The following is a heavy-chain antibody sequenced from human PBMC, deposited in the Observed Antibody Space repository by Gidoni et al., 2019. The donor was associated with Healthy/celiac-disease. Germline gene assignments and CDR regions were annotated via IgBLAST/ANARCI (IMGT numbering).Heavy chain of an antibody. CDR3: AKAGVRGYYFDY. V-gene: IGHV3-23*01. J-gene: IGHJ4*02. D-gene: IGHD2-21*01. Sequence: EVQLLASGGGLVQPGGSLRLSCSASGFPFSSYAMLWVRQAPGKGLEWVSAISGSGGSTYYADSVKGRFTISRDNSKNTLYLQMNSLRAEDTAVYYCAKAGVRGYYFDYWGQGTLVTVSS. CDR2: ISGSGGST. CDR1: GFPFSSYA.